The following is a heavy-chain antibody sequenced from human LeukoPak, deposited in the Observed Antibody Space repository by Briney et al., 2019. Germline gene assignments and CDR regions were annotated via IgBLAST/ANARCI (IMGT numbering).Heavy chain of an antibody. J-gene: IGHJ4*02. Sequence: PGGSVRLSCAASGFTFSSYSMNWVRQAPGKGLEWISYITARSSPIHYADSVKGRFTISRDNAKSSLYLQMNSLRDEDTAVYYCVRDPHALDYWGRGVLVTVSS. CDR2: ITARSSPI. CDR1: GFTFSSYS. V-gene: IGHV3-48*02. CDR3: VRDPHALDY.